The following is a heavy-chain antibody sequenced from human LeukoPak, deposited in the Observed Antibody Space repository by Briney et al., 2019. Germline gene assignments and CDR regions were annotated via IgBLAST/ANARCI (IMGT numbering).Heavy chain of an antibody. CDR2: ISYDGSNK. V-gene: IGHV3-30-3*01. D-gene: IGHD2-2*02. J-gene: IGHJ6*03. CDR1: GFTFSSYA. CDR3: ARAVVVPAAIGRRDYYYMDV. Sequence: PGGSLRLSCAASGFTFSSYAMHWVRQAPGKGLEWVAVISYDGSNKYYADSVKGRFTISRDNSKNTLYPQMNSLRAEDTAVYYCARAVVVPAAIGRRDYYYMDVWGKGTTVTVSS.